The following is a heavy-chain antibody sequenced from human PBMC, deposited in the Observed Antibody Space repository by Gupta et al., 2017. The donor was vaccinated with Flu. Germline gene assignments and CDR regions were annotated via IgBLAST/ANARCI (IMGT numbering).Heavy chain of an antibody. CDR3: ARARGRVDP. Sequence: QVQLLQTGGGLVRPGGSLRLSCVASGFVFSDYYMTWIRQSPEKGLEWISYINSDSTIIYEADSVRGRFSISRDNAKNSLYLEMNSVRAEDAGVYYCARARGRVDPWGQGSQVTVSS. CDR2: INSDSTII. V-gene: IGHV3-11*01. CDR1: GFVFSDYY. J-gene: IGHJ5*02.